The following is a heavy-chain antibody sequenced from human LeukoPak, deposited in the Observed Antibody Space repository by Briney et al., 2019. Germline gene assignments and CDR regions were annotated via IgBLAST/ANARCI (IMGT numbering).Heavy chain of an antibody. CDR3: ARVLAYSGYADYYMDV. CDR2: INPNSGGT. CDR1: GYTFTGYY. J-gene: IGHJ6*03. Sequence: GASVKVSCKASGYTFTGYYMHWVRQAPGQGLEWMGWINPNSGGTNYAQKFQGRVTMTRDTSISTAYMELSRLRSDDTAVYYCARVLAYSGYADYYMDVWGKGTTVTVSS. D-gene: IGHD5-12*01. V-gene: IGHV1-2*02.